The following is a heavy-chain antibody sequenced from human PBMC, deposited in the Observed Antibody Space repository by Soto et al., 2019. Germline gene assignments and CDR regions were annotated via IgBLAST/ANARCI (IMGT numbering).Heavy chain of an antibody. CDR2: MNPINGAT. D-gene: IGHD6-13*01. CDR1: GYDFTAYD. CDR3: GRGPSPREPAGGTPYYYAMDV. Sequence: ASLKVSCKASGYDFTAYDINWVRQASGQGLEWMGWMNPINGATGSARRFQGRVSMTRNTATGTAYLELTSLRSDDSAVYYCGRGPSPREPAGGTPYYYAMDVWGQGTTDTVSS. J-gene: IGHJ6*02. V-gene: IGHV1-8*02.